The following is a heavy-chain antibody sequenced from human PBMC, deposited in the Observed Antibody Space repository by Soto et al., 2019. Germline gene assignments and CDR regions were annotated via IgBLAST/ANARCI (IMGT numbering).Heavy chain of an antibody. Sequence: EVQLVESGGDLVQPGGSLRLSCAASGFTFSSSPMHWVRQAPGKRPEYVSSISSNGGHTYYVDSVKGRFTISRDNSKNNLYISIGSMRTEDMSVYYWVGSHSIAYYVYWGQGAKFTVSS. D-gene: IGHD3-22*01. CDR1: GFTFSSSP. CDR3: VGSHSIAYYVY. V-gene: IGHV3-64*07. J-gene: IGHJ4*02. CDR2: ISSNGGHT.